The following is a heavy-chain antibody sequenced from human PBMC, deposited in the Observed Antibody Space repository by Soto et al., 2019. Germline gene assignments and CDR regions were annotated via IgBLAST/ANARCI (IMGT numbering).Heavy chain of an antibody. D-gene: IGHD3-16*02. Sequence: SETLSLTCAVFGGSISGSSFYWGWIRQPPEKGLESIGSIHYSGSTYYNPSLKSRVAISTDTSKSQVSLTLTSVTAADTAIYYCARSAGSFGGGSYLGAWGQGTQVTVSS. CDR3: ARSAGSFGGGSYLGA. CDR1: GGSISGSSFY. J-gene: IGHJ5*02. V-gene: IGHV4-39*07. CDR2: IHYSGST.